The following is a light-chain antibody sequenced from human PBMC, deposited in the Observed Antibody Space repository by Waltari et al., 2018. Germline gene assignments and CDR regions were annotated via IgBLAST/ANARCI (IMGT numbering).Light chain of an antibody. CDR3: SSYSTSSSLIL. V-gene: IGLV2-14*03. CDR2: DVN. CDR1: SSDVGGHDY. Sequence: QSALSQPASVSGSPGQSITISCTGASSDVGGHDYVSWYQQHPGKAPKLIILDVNNLPSWVSHRFSGSKSGNTSSLTISGLQAEDEADYYCSSYSTSSSLILFGEGTKVTVL. J-gene: IGLJ2*01.